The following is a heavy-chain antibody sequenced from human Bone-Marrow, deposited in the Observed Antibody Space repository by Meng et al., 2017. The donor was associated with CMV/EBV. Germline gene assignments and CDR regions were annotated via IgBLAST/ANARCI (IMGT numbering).Heavy chain of an antibody. Sequence: GGSLRLSCAASGFTFSSYAMHWVRQAPGKGLEWVAVISYDGSNKYYADSVKGRFTISRDNSKNTLYLQMNSLRAEDTAVYYCARNGFGYYYDSSGYHWGQGTLVTASS. CDR3: ARNGFGYYYDSSGYH. CDR1: GFTFSSYA. D-gene: IGHD3-22*01. CDR2: ISYDGSNK. V-gene: IGHV3-30*04. J-gene: IGHJ4*02.